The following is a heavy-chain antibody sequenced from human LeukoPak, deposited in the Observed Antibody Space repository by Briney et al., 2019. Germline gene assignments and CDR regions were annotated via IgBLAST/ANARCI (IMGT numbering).Heavy chain of an antibody. CDR1: GFTVSSNS. D-gene: IGHD3-22*01. Sequence: GGSLRLSCTVSGFTVSSNSMSWVRQAPGKGLEWVSFIYSDNTHYSDSVKGRFTISRDNAKKSLYLQMNSLRVGDTALYYCAKDIGPLTHHYDRSGFSGAFEYWGQGTLVAVSS. V-gene: IGHV3-53*05. J-gene: IGHJ4*02. CDR3: AKDIGPLTHHYDRSGFSGAFEY. CDR2: IYSDNT.